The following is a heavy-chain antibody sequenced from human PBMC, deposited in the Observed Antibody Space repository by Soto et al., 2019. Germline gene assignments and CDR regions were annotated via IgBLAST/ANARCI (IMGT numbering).Heavy chain of an antibody. J-gene: IGHJ6*02. CDR1: GYTFSSYG. CDR2: ISADNGNT. D-gene: IGHD3-9*01. CDR3: ARDASDILTGDHLAYYGMDV. Sequence: QVQLVQSGAEVKKPGASVKVSCKASGYTFSSYGISWVRQAPGQGLEWMGWISADNGNTKYAPKLQGRVSMPPDTSTTTAYMELRSLRSDAKAVYYCARDASDILTGDHLAYYGMDVWGQGTTVTVSS. V-gene: IGHV1-18*01.